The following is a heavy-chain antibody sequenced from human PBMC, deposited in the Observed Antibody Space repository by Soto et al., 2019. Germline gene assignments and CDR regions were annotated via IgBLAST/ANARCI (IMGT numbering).Heavy chain of an antibody. Sequence: GGSLRLSCAASGFSLSDYLMHWVRQAPGKGLEWVSSISDSGGTSYYADSVKGRFTISRDNSKNTLYLQMNSLRAEDTAIYYCAKRPRALLTFDYWGQGTLVTVSS. D-gene: IGHD1-26*01. CDR1: GFSLSDYL. CDR2: ISDSGGTS. CDR3: AKRPRALLTFDY. V-gene: IGHV3-23*01. J-gene: IGHJ4*02.